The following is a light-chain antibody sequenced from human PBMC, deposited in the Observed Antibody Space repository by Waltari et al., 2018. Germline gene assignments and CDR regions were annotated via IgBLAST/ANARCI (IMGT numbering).Light chain of an antibody. J-gene: IGKJ4*01. Sequence: DIVMTQTPLSSPVTLGQPASISCRSSQSLVHSDGNTYLSWLHQRPGQPPRLLIYKISNRFYGVPDRFSGSGAGTDFTLKISRVEAEDVGVYYCMQATQFPQFTFGGGTKVEIK. CDR1: QSLVHSDGNTY. CDR2: KIS. V-gene: IGKV2-24*01. CDR3: MQATQFPQFT.